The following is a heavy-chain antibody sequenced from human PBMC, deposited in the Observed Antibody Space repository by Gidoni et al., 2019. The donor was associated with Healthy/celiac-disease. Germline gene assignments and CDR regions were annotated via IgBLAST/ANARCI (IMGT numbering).Heavy chain of an antibody. V-gene: IGHV3-30*18. J-gene: IGHJ6*04. CDR2: ISHEGSNK. CDR3: AKDQGGTKYLMDV. D-gene: IGHD1-1*01. Sequence: VPLVVSGGGLVQPGRSLTLTCSASGSAFSTYGMAWVRQAPGKGLEWVAVISHEGSNKYYADSVKGRFTSSRDNSKNTLYLQMNSLRAEDTAVYYWAKDQGGTKYLMDVWGKGTTVTVSS. CDR1: GSAFSTYG.